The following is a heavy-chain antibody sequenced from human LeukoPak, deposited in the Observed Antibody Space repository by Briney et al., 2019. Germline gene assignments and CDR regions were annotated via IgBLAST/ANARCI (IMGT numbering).Heavy chain of an antibody. D-gene: IGHD4-17*01. V-gene: IGHV3-9*01. CDR2: ISWNSGSI. Sequence: GRSLRLSCAASGFTFDDYAMHLVRQAPGKGLEWVSGISWNSGSIGYADSVKGRFTISRDNAKNSLYLQMNSLRAEDTALYYCAKDYGDYPRYFDLWGRGTLVTVSS. J-gene: IGHJ2*01. CDR3: AKDYGDYPRYFDL. CDR1: GFTFDDYA.